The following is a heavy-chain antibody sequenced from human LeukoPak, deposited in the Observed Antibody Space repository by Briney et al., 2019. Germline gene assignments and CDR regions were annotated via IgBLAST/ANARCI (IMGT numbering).Heavy chain of an antibody. Sequence: SESLSLTCTVSGYSISSGYYWGWIRQPPGKGLEWIGSIYYSGNTFYNPSLKSRVTISVDTSKNQFSLKLSSVTAADTAVYYCARDSGSYRFAYWGQGTLVTVSS. D-gene: IGHD1-26*01. CDR2: IYYSGNT. CDR3: ARDSGSYRFAY. CDR1: GYSISSGYY. V-gene: IGHV4-38-2*02. J-gene: IGHJ4*02.